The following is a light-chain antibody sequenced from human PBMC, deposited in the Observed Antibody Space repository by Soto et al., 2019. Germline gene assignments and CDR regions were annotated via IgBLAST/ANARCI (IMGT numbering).Light chain of an antibody. Sequence: ESGLTQSPGPLSLSPGERATLSCRASQSVSSSYLAWYQQKPGQAPRLLIYGASSRATGIPDRFSGSGSGTDFTLTISRLEPEDFAVYYCQQYGSSPPYTFGQGTKLEIK. CDR3: QQYGSSPPYT. CDR1: QSVSSSY. CDR2: GAS. J-gene: IGKJ2*01. V-gene: IGKV3-20*01.